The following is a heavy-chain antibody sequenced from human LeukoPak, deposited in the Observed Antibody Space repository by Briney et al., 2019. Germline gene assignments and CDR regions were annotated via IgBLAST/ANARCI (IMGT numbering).Heavy chain of an antibody. V-gene: IGHV4-34*01. CDR2: INHSGST. Sequence: SETLSLTCAVYGGSFRGYYWSWIRQAPGKGLEWIGEINHSGSTNYNPSLKSRVTISVDTSKNQFSLKLSSVTAADTAVYYCARDGDYVWFDPWGQGTLVTVSS. CDR1: GGSFRGYY. D-gene: IGHD4-17*01. CDR3: ARDGDYVWFDP. J-gene: IGHJ5*02.